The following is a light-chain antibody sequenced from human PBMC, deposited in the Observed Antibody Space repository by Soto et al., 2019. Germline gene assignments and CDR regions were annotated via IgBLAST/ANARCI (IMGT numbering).Light chain of an antibody. V-gene: IGLV2-8*01. CDR2: EVS. J-gene: IGLJ2*01. CDR3: SSNAGSNNYVV. Sequence: QSALTQPPSASGSPGQSVTISCTGTSSDVGGYNYVSWYQQHPDKAPKLMIYEVSRRPSGVPDRFSGSKSGNTASLTVSGRQAEDEADYYCSSNAGSNNYVVFGGGTKLTVL. CDR1: SSDVGGYNY.